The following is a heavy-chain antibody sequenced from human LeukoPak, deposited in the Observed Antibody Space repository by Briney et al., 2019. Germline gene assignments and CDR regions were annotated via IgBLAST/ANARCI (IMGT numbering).Heavy chain of an antibody. CDR1: GFTFSDYS. Sequence: GGSLRLSCAASGFTFSDYSLNWIRQAPGKGLEWVSYSSGSGSTIHSADSVKGRFTISRDNAKNSLYLQMNSLRAEDTAIYYCASGNSAHWFWGQGTLVTVSS. CDR3: ASGNSAHWF. CDR2: SSGSGSTI. J-gene: IGHJ1*01. V-gene: IGHV3-48*04. D-gene: IGHD1-26*01.